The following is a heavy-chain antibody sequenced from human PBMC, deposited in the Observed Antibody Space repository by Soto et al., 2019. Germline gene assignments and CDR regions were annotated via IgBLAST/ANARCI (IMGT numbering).Heavy chain of an antibody. CDR2: IYYSGST. Sequence: PSETLSLTCTVSGGSISSYYWSWIRQPPGKGLEWIGYIYYSGSTNYNPSLKSRVTISVDTSKNQFSLKLSSVTAADTATYYCARHFGSTQLSLQSGADLWGQGTQVTVSS. CDR3: ARHFGSTQLSLQSGADL. V-gene: IGHV4-59*01. J-gene: IGHJ5*02. D-gene: IGHD3-3*02. CDR1: GGSISSYY.